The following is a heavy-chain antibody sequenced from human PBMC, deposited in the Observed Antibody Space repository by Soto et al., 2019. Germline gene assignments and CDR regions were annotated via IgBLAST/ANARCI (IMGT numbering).Heavy chain of an antibody. Sequence: QVQFVQSGAEVEKPGASVKVSCKASGHTFSSYTIHWMRQAPGQTLEWMGWIYAGNGNTKYSQKFQGRVTITRDTSASTAYMEQSSLRYEDTAVYYCARDPALDYWGQGTLVTVSA. CDR2: IYAGNGNT. J-gene: IGHJ4*02. V-gene: IGHV1-3*01. CDR1: GHTFSSYT. CDR3: ARDPALDY.